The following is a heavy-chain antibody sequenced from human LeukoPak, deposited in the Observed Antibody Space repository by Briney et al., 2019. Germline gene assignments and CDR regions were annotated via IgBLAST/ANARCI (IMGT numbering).Heavy chain of an antibody. CDR1: GFTFSRYA. CDR3: ASDCSGGSLRY. J-gene: IGHJ4*02. Sequence: GGSLRLSCAASGFTFSRYAMSWVRQAPGKGLEWVSAINDNGDSTYYADSVKGRFTISRDNAKNSLYLQMNSLRAEDTAVYYCASDCSGGSLRYWGQGTLVTVSS. V-gene: IGHV3-23*01. CDR2: INDNGDST. D-gene: IGHD2-15*01.